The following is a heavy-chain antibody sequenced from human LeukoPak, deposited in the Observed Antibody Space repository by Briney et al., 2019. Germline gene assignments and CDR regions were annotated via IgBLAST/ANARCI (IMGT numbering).Heavy chain of an antibody. Sequence: PGGSLRLSCAASGFTFGSYAMHWVRQAPGKGLEWVAVISYDGSNKYYADSVKGRFTISRDNSKNTLYLQMNSLRAEDTAVYYCASGGSYLGGFIDYWGQGTLVTVSS. D-gene: IGHD1-26*01. V-gene: IGHV3-30*04. CDR3: ASGGSYLGGFIDY. CDR1: GFTFGSYA. CDR2: ISYDGSNK. J-gene: IGHJ4*02.